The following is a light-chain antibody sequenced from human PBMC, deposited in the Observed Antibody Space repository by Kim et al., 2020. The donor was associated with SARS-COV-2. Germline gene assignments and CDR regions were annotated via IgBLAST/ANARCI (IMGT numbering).Light chain of an antibody. CDR3: AAWDDSLNGPV. J-gene: IGLJ1*01. CDR1: SSNIGNNA. Sequence: RQTVTISCSGSSSNIGNNAVNWYQQLPGKAPKLLIYYDDLLPSGVSDRFSGSKSGTSASLAISGLQSEDEADYYCAAWDDSLNGPVFGTGTKVTVL. CDR2: YDD. V-gene: IGLV1-36*01.